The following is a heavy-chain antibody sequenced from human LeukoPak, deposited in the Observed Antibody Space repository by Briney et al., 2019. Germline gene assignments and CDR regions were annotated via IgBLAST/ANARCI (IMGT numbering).Heavy chain of an antibody. J-gene: IGHJ4*02. CDR2: IKSKTDGGTT. D-gene: IGHD1-7*01. CDR1: GFTFSNAW. CDR3: TTGNNWNYEPDY. Sequence: GGSLRLSCAASGFTFSNAWMSWVRQAPGKGLEWVGRIKSKTDGGTTDYAAPVKGRFTISRDDSKNTLYLQMNSLKTEDTAVYYCTTGNNWNYEPDYWGQGTLVTVSS. V-gene: IGHV3-15*01.